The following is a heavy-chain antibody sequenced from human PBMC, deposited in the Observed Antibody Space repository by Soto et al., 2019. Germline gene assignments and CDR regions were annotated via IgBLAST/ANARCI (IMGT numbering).Heavy chain of an antibody. J-gene: IGHJ4*02. CDR3: ARDIGSIKGPHHNAVGPGY. V-gene: IGHV3-30-3*01. CDR2: ISFDGTNS. D-gene: IGHD1-26*01. CDR1: GFTFKNYA. Sequence: QVQLVESGGGVVQPGRSLTLSCAASGFTFKNYAMHWVRQAPGKGLEWVAVISFDGTNSYYAESVMGRVTISRDNYRNTLYLQMSSLRTEDTALFYCARDIGSIKGPHHNAVGPGYWGQGPLVTVSS.